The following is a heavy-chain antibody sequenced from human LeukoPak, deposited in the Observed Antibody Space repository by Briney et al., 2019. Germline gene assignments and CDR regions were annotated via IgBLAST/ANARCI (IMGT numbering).Heavy chain of an antibody. Sequence: GGSLRLSCAASGFTFSSYAMHWVRQAPGKGLEYVSAISSNGGSTYYANSVKGRFTISRDNSKNTLYLQMGSLRAEDMAVYYCAKAYYGSGSYYNPLFDYWGQGTLVTVSS. V-gene: IGHV3-64*01. CDR3: AKAYYGSGSYYNPLFDY. CDR2: ISSNGGST. CDR1: GFTFSSYA. J-gene: IGHJ4*02. D-gene: IGHD3-10*01.